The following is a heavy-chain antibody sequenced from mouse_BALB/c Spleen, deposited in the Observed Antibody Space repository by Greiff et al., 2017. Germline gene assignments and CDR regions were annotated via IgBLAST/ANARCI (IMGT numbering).Heavy chain of an antibody. CDR3: AITGFAY. J-gene: IGHJ3*01. CDR1: GFTFSSYA. CDR2: ISSGGSYT. D-gene: IGHD4-1*01. Sequence: EVKLVESGGGLVKPGGSLKLSCAASGFTFSSYAMSWVRQSPEKRLEWVAEISSGGSYTYYPDTVTGRFTISRDNAKNTLYLEMSSLRSEDTAMYYCAITGFAYWGQGTLVTVSA. V-gene: IGHV5-9-4*01.